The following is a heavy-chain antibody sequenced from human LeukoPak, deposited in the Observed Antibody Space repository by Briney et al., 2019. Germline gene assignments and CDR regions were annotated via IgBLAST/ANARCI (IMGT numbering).Heavy chain of an antibody. Sequence: ASVKVSCKASGYTFSIYYMHWVRQAPGQGLEWMGIINPSGGSTSYAEKFQGRMSMTRDTSTSTVYMEVSSLTSEDTAMYYCARDRNPLPGLDACDIWGQGTMVTVSS. CDR2: INPSGGST. V-gene: IGHV1-46*01. CDR1: GYTFSIYY. CDR3: ARDRNPLPGLDACDI. D-gene: IGHD2-15*01. J-gene: IGHJ3*02.